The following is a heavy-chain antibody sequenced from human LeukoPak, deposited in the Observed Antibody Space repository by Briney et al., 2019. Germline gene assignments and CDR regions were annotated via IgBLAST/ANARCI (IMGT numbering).Heavy chain of an antibody. CDR1: GFTFSSYA. D-gene: IGHD5-12*01. CDR2: ISYDGSNK. CDR3: AKQGGYSGYQLFDY. Sequence: GGSLRLSCAASGFTFSSYAMSWVRQAPGKGLEWVAVISYDGSNKYYADSVKGRFTISRDNSKNTLYLQMNSLRAEDTAVYYCAKQGGYSGYQLFDYWGQGTLVTVSS. V-gene: IGHV3-30*18. J-gene: IGHJ4*02.